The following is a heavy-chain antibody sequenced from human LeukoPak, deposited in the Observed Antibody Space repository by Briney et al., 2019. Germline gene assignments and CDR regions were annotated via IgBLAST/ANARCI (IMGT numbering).Heavy chain of an antibody. CDR1: GYTFTSSG. CDR3: AREDCSGGSCYRFEY. V-gene: IGHV1-18*01. J-gene: IGHJ4*02. Sequence: ASVKVSCKASGYTFTSSGISWVRQAPGQGLEWMGWISAYNGNTNYAQKLQGRVTMTTDTSTSTAYMELRSLRSDDTAVYYCAREDCSGGSCYRFEYWGQGTPVTVSS. D-gene: IGHD2-15*01. CDR2: ISAYNGNT.